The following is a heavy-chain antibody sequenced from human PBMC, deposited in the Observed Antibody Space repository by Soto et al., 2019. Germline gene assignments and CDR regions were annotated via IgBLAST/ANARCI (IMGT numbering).Heavy chain of an antibody. Sequence: GASVKVSCKASGYTLTSYAMHLVRPAPRQRLEWMGWINAGNGNTKYSQKFQGRVTITRDTSASTAYMELSSLRSEDTAVYYCARGLLWFGELSRIGMDVWGQGTTVTVSS. V-gene: IGHV1-3*01. D-gene: IGHD3-10*01. CDR2: INAGNGNT. CDR1: GYTLTSYA. CDR3: ARGLLWFGELSRIGMDV. J-gene: IGHJ6*02.